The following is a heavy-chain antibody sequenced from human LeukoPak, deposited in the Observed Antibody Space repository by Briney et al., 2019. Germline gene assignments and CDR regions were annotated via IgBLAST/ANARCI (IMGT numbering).Heavy chain of an antibody. V-gene: IGHV4-39*07. J-gene: IGHJ4*02. Sequence: PSETLSLTCTVSGGSISSSSYYWGWIRQPPGKGLEWIGSIYYSGSTYYNPSLKSRVTISVDTSKNQFSLKLSSVTAADTAVYYCASSSADYDVWSGYSRFDYWGQGTLVTVSS. CDR3: ASSSADYDVWSGYSRFDY. CDR2: IYYSGST. D-gene: IGHD3-3*01. CDR1: GGSISSSSYY.